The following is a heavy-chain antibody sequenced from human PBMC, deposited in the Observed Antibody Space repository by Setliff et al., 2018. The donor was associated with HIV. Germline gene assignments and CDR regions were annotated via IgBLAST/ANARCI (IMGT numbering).Heavy chain of an antibody. CDR1: GDSVSSNNAA. J-gene: IGHJ4*02. V-gene: IGHV6-1*01. Sequence: SQTLSLTCAISGDSVSSNNAAWNWIRQSPLRGLEWLGRTYYRSKWFNNYAVSVKSRIVINPDTSKNQFSLQLNSVTSEDTAVYYCARGSYGSVLLWGQGTLVTVSS. CDR2: TYYRSKWFN. CDR3: ARGSYGSVLL. D-gene: IGHD6-19*01.